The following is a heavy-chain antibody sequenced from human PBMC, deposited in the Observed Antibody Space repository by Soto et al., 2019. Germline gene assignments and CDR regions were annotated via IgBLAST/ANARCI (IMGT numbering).Heavy chain of an antibody. CDR3: ARGVGSGSYYNQYNWFDP. J-gene: IGHJ5*02. V-gene: IGHV1-18*01. CDR1: GYTFTNYG. CDR2: INVYNGNT. D-gene: IGHD3-10*01. Sequence: QVQLVQSGGEVKKPGASVKVSCKASGYTFTNYGISWVRQAPGQGLEWMGWINVYNGNTKYAQKVQGRVTMTTDTXTXTDXMERRSLSSDDTAVYYYARGVGSGSYYNQYNWFDPWGQGTLVTVSS.